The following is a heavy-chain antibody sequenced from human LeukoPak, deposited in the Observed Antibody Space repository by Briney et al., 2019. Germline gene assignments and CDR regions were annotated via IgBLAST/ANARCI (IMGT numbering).Heavy chain of an antibody. D-gene: IGHD5-18*01. CDR2: INHSGST. J-gene: IGHJ6*03. V-gene: IGHV4-34*01. CDR1: GGSFSGYY. CDR3: AKVGYSYVINDWSRTGLGAYPTKYYYHMDV. Sequence: SETLSLTCAVYGGSFSGYYWSWIRQPPGKGLEWIGEINHSGSTNYNPSLKSRVTISGDTSKNQFSLKLSSVTAADTAVYFCAKVGYSYVINDWSRTGLGAYPTKYYYHMDVWGKGTTVTVSS.